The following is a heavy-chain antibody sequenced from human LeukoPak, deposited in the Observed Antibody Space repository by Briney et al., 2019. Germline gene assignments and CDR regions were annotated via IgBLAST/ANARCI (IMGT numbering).Heavy chain of an antibody. J-gene: IGHJ3*02. V-gene: IGHV1-24*01. CDR2: FDPEDGET. Sequence: ASVKVSCKVSGYTLTELSMHWVRQAPGKGLEWMGGFDPEDGETIYAQKFQGRVTMTEDTSTDTAYMELSSLRSEDTAVYHCATVPITMIVVVRSNDAFDIWGQGTMVTVSS. D-gene: IGHD3-22*01. CDR1: GYTLTELS. CDR3: ATVPITMIVVVRSNDAFDI.